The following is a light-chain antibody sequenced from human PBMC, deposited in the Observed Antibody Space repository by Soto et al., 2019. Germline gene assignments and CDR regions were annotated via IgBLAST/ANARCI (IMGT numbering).Light chain of an antibody. J-gene: IGKJ2*01. V-gene: IGKV3-15*01. CDR1: QSVSSN. CDR3: QQYNNWPYT. CDR2: GAS. Sequence: EIVMTQSPATLSVSPGERATLSCRASQSVSSNLAWYQQKPGQAPRLLIYGASTRATGIPARFSGSGSGTEFTLNIRSLQSEDFAVSYCQQYNNWPYTFGQGTKLEIK.